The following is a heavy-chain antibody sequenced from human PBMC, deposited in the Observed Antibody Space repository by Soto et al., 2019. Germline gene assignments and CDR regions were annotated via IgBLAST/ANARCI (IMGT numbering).Heavy chain of an antibody. Sequence: PSETLSLTCAVSGYSIRSGYYWGWVRQPPGKGLEWIGSIYHSGNTFYNPSLKSRVTISVDTSKNQFSLKLSSVTAADTAVYYCARATSGDSRFYYYYGPDVWGQGTTVT. CDR2: IYHSGNT. CDR3: ARATSGDSRFYYYYGPDV. D-gene: IGHD2-21*02. V-gene: IGHV4-38-2*01. CDR1: GYSIRSGYY. J-gene: IGHJ6*02.